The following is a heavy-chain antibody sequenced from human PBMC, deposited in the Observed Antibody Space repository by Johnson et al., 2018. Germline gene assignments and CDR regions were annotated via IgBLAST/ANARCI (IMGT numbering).Heavy chain of an antibody. Sequence: VQLVESGPGLMKPSETLSLTCSVSGASMTTSYYYWSWVRQHPGQGLEWIGYIYTTGSIDYTPSLKSRTTISLDTSKNQFSLGLGSLSAADTATYYCAGVFPLTLKEGGTAFAIWGRGTRVSVSS. D-gene: IGHD3-22*01. CDR2: IYTTGSI. V-gene: IGHV4-31*03. CDR3: AGVFPLTLKEGGTAFAI. J-gene: IGHJ3*02. CDR1: GASMTTSYYY.